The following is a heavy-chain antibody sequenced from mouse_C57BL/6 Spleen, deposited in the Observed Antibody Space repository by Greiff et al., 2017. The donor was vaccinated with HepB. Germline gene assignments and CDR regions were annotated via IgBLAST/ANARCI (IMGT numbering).Heavy chain of an antibody. CDR3: ARTGSSYEGYFDV. J-gene: IGHJ1*03. Sequence: VQLQQSGAELARPGASVKLSCKASGYTFTSYGISWVKQRTGQGLEWIGEIYPRSGNTYYNEKFKGKATLTADKSSSTAYMELRSLTSEDSAVYFCARTGSSYEGYFDVWGTGTTVTVSS. D-gene: IGHD1-1*01. CDR1: GYTFTSYG. CDR2: IYPRSGNT. V-gene: IGHV1-81*01.